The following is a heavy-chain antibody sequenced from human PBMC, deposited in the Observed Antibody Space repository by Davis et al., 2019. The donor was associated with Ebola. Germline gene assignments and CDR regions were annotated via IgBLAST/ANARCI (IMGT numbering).Heavy chain of an antibody. J-gene: IGHJ4*02. CDR3: ARDHLGFDY. Sequence: MPSETLSLTCTVSGGAISPYRWSWIRQPPGKGLEWIGSIYYTGSTNYNPSLKRRVTISVDTFKNQFSLKLTSMTAADTAVYYCARDHLGFDYWGQGTPVIASS. CDR2: IYYTGST. CDR1: GGAISPYR. V-gene: IGHV4-59*01.